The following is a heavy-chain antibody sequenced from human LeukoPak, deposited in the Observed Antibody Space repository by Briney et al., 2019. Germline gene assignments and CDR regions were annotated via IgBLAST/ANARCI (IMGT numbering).Heavy chain of an antibody. CDR1: GFTFTSYA. J-gene: IGHJ4*02. D-gene: IGHD3-22*01. Sequence: GGSLRLSCAASGFTFTSYALSWVRQAPGKGLEWVSAISGSGSSTYYADSVKGRFTISRDNSKNTLYLQMNSLRAEDTAVYYCAKGEYYDSSGYRPWGQGTLVTVSS. CDR3: AKGEYYDSSGYRP. CDR2: ISGSGSST. V-gene: IGHV3-23*01.